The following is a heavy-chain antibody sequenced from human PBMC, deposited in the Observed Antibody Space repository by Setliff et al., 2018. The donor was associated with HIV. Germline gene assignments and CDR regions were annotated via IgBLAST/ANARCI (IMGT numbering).Heavy chain of an antibody. Sequence: ASVKVSCKASGYTFTSYGISWVRQAPGQGLEWMGWISAYNGNTNYAQKLQGRVTMTTDTSTSTAYMELRSLRSDDTAVYYCARVTLRITMIVVVTDAFDIWGQGTMVT. J-gene: IGHJ3*02. CDR1: GYTFTSYG. CDR3: ARVTLRITMIVVVTDAFDI. CDR2: ISAYNGNT. D-gene: IGHD3-22*01. V-gene: IGHV1-18*01.